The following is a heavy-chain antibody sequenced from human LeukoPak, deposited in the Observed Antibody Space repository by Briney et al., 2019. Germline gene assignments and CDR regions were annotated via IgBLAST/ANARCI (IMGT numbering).Heavy chain of an antibody. J-gene: IGHJ4*02. CDR1: GYTFTSYY. CDR3: ATGLRWYGGGIWEIDY. Sequence: ASVKVSCQASGYTFTSYYMHWVRQAPGQGLEWMGIINPSGGSTNYAQKFQGRVTMTRDTSTSTVYMELSSLRSDDTAVYYCATGLRWYGGGIWEIDYWGQGTLVTVSS. D-gene: IGHD4-23*01. CDR2: INPSGGST. V-gene: IGHV1-46*03.